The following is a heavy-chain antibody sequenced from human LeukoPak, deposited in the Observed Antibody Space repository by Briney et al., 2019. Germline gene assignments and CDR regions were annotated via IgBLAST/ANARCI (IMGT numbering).Heavy chain of an antibody. D-gene: IGHD2-2*01. Sequence: SETLSLTCAVYGRSFSGYYWSWIRQPPGKGLEWIGEINHSGSTNYNPSLKSRVTISVDTSKNQFSLKLSSVTAADTAVYYCATSRPLNCSSTSCPRYYYYYMDVWGKGTTVTVSS. V-gene: IGHV4-34*01. CDR3: ATSRPLNCSSTSCPRYYYYYMDV. CDR2: INHSGST. J-gene: IGHJ6*03. CDR1: GRSFSGYY.